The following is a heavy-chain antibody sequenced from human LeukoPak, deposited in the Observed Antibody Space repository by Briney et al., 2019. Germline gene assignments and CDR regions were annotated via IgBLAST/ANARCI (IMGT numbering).Heavy chain of an antibody. Sequence: GESLKISCKGSGYSFNIYWIGWVRQMPGKGLEWMGIIYPGDSESRYSPSFQGQVTITADKSIGTAYLQWSSLKASDTAMYYCATSYSSSRFDYWGQGTPVTVS. CDR2: IYPGDSES. J-gene: IGHJ4*02. D-gene: IGHD4-11*01. CDR1: GYSFNIYW. CDR3: ATSYSSSRFDY. V-gene: IGHV5-51*01.